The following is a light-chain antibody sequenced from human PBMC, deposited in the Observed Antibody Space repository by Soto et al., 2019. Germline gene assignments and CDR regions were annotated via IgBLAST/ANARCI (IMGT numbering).Light chain of an antibody. CDR2: DVS. J-gene: IGKJ5*01. Sequence: EIVLTQSPATLSLSPGERGTLSCRASQSVTSYLAWYQQKPGQAPRLLIYDVSNRASGIPARFSGSGSETDFTLTISSLEPEDFAVYYCQQYGSSLITFGQGTRLEIK. CDR1: QSVTSY. V-gene: IGKV3-11*01. CDR3: QQYGSSLIT.